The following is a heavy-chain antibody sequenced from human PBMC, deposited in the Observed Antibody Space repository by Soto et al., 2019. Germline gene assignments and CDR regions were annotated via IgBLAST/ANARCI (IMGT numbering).Heavy chain of an antibody. D-gene: IGHD2-15*01. V-gene: IGHV5-51*01. CDR2: IYPGDSDT. CDR3: ERPRVAGYYYVVDV. Sequence: GESLKLSCEGCGYRFTSYWIGWVRQLPGKGLEWMGIIYPGDSDTRYSPSFQGQVTISADKSISTAYLQWSSLKASDTAMYYCERPRVAGYYYVVDVWVQGTTVTVSS. CDR1: GYRFTSYW. J-gene: IGHJ6*02.